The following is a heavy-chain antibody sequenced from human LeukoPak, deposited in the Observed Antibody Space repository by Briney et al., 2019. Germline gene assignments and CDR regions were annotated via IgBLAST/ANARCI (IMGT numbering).Heavy chain of an antibody. V-gene: IGHV3-23*01. Sequence: GGSLRLSCAASGFTFSSYAMSWVRQAPGKGLEWVSAISGSCGSTYYADSVKGRFTISRDNSENTLYLQMNSLRAEDTAVYYCARAPCSSTSCYIDYWGQGTLVTVSS. CDR1: GFTFSSYA. J-gene: IGHJ4*02. CDR3: ARAPCSSTSCYIDY. D-gene: IGHD2-2*01. CDR2: ISGSCGST.